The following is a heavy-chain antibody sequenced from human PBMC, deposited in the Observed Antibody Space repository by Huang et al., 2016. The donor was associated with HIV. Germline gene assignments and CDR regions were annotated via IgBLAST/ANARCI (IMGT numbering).Heavy chain of an antibody. J-gene: IGHJ4*02. Sequence: QVQLVQSGAEAKKPGSSVKVSCKASGGSFRNHVFSWVRQGPGQGLEWMGGIIPIFGTTNDAQKFQGRVTITAEESTGTAYLELSSLRSEDTAVYFCARESKIVVVPHTIKFFDYWGQGTLVTVSS. CDR1: GGSFRNHV. D-gene: IGHD2-2*01. CDR3: ARESKIVVVPHTIKFFDY. CDR2: IIPIFGTT. V-gene: IGHV1-69*01.